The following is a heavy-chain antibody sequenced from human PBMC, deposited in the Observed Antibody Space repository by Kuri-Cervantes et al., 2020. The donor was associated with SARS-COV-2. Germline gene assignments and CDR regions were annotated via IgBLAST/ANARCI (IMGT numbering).Heavy chain of an antibody. J-gene: IGHJ6*02. D-gene: IGHD4-17*01. V-gene: IGHV3-7*03. CDR2: IKQDGSEK. Sequence: GGSLRLSCTASEFTFSNYWMSWVRQAPGKGLEWVANIKQDGSEKYYVDSVKGRFTISRDNAKNSLYLQMNSLRAEDTAVYYCARDTTVTTALGYYYYGMDVWGQGTTVTVSS. CDR3: ARDTTVTTALGYYYYGMDV. CDR1: EFTFSNYW.